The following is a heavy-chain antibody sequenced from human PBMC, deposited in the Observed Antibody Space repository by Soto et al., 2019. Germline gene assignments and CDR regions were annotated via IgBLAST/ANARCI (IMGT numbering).Heavy chain of an antibody. V-gene: IGHV4-59*01. CDR3: ARDARGPYDH. Sequence: SETLSLTCTVSGAPITINYWSWIRQAPGKGLEWIGYIYYSGSTTYNPSLKSRVTMSADTSKDQFSLKLNSVTAADTAAYYCARDARGPYDHWGPGILVTVSS. D-gene: IGHD2-15*01. J-gene: IGHJ4*01. CDR1: GAPITINY. CDR2: IYYSGST.